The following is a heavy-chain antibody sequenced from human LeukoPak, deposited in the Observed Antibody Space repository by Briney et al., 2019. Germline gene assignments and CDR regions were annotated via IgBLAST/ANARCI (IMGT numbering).Heavy chain of an antibody. CDR1: GVSVSSNNGA. J-gene: IGHJ4*02. V-gene: IGHV6-1*01. D-gene: IGHD6-19*01. CDR3: ARDVGTSGWYTFDN. Sequence: SQTLALTCAISGVSVSSNNGAWNWISQSPSRGLEWLGRTYYRSKWYNDYAVSVKGRITINHHISQNQLYLQLNSVAPEDTAVYCCARDVGTSGWYTFDNWGQATLVTVSS. CDR2: TYYRSKWYN.